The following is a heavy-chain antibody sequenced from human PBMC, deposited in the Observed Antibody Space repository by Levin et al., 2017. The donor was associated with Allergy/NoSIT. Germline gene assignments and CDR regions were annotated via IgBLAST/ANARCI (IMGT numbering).Heavy chain of an antibody. CDR2: IYYSGST. Sequence: GSLRLSCTVSGGSISSYYWSWIRQPPGKGLEWIGYIYYSGSTNYNPSLKSRVTISVDTSKNQFSLKLSSVTAADTAVYYCAREVSGWYNAFDIWGQGTMVTVSS. D-gene: IGHD6-19*01. CDR1: GGSISSYY. J-gene: IGHJ3*02. V-gene: IGHV4-59*01. CDR3: AREVSGWYNAFDI.